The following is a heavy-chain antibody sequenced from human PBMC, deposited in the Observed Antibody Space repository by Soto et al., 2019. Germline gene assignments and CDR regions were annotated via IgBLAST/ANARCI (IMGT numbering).Heavy chain of an antibody. CDR3: GGSKKGGKSFDY. Sequence: SETLSLTCTVSGVSIRSYFWSWIRQPPGKGLEWIGYTYYTADTKYSPSLESRATISADPSKKQFSLSLSPVSAADTAPYFLGGSKKGGKSFDYWGQGALVTVSS. V-gene: IGHV4-59*01. J-gene: IGHJ4*02. CDR2: TYYTADT. CDR1: GVSIRSYF. D-gene: IGHD3-16*01.